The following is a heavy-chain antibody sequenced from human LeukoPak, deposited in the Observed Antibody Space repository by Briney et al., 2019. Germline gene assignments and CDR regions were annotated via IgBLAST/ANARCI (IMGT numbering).Heavy chain of an antibody. D-gene: IGHD1-26*01. CDR1: GFICSSYW. CDR2: IKQDGSEK. Sequence: GGSLRLXCAGSGFICSSYWMRWVRQAPGKGLEWVANIKQDGSEKYYVDSVKGRFTISRDNAKNSMYLQMNSLRAEDTAVYYCARDWDIDYWGQGTLVTVSS. V-gene: IGHV3-7*01. CDR3: ARDWDIDY. J-gene: IGHJ4*02.